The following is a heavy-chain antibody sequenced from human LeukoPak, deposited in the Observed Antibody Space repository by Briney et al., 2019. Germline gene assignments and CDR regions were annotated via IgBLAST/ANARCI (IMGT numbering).Heavy chain of an antibody. J-gene: IGHJ4*02. Sequence: ASETLSLTCTVSGGSVSSGGYSWSWIRQHPGKGLEWIGYIYYSGSTNYNPSLKSRVTISVDTSKNQFSLMLSSVTAADTAVYYCAIGTYSSDYWGQGTLVTVSS. CDR1: GGSVSSGGYS. CDR2: IYYSGST. D-gene: IGHD6-13*01. CDR3: AIGTYSSDY. V-gene: IGHV4-61*08.